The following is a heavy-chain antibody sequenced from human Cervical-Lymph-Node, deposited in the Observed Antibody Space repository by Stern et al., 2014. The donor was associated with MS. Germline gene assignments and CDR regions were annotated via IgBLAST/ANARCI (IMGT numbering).Heavy chain of an antibody. J-gene: IGHJ5*02. CDR1: GGTFSKFP. CDR2: IFPVFGTP. D-gene: IGHD6-13*01. V-gene: IGHV1-69*01. CDR3: ALSSETSDRWYSLGYDL. Sequence: VQLVESGAAVTKPGSSVKVSCKASGGTFSKFPSSWVRQAPGQGLEWMGWIFPVFGTPTYAQEFRGRVTITADVSTSTVYMELSSLRSDDTAVYYCALSSETSDRWYSLGYDLWGQGTLVTVSS.